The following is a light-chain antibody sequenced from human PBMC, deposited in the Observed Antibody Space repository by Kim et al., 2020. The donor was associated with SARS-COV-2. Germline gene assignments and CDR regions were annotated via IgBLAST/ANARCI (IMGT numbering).Light chain of an antibody. J-gene: IGKJ4*01. CDR1: QSISSY. V-gene: IGKV1-39*01. CDR2: GAS. Sequence: DIQMTQSPSSLSVSVGDRVTITCRASQSISSYLNWYQQKPGKAPKLLIYGASSLQSGVPSRFSGSGSGTDFTLTISSLQPEDFATYYCQQNYSTPLTFGGGTKVDIK. CDR3: QQNYSTPLT.